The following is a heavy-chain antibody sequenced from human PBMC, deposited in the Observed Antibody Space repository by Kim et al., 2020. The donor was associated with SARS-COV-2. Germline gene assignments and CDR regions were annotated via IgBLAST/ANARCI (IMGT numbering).Heavy chain of an antibody. CDR2: MKRNGNTSVT. CDR1: GFTFSGSA. Sequence: GGSLRLSCVASGFTFSGSAVHWVRQAPGKGLEWVCRMKRNGNTSVTAYAASVKGRFTISSDDSKITAYLQMNSLTIEDTDVYYCTKGYCTSTACYPKFYPWGQETLLTVSS. D-gene: IGHD2-2*01. J-gene: IGHJ5*02. CDR3: TKGYCTSTACYPKFYP. V-gene: IGHV3-73*01.